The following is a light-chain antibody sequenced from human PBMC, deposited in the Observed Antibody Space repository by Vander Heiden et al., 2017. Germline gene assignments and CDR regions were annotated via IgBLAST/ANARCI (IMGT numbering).Light chain of an antibody. Sequence: IVLLQSPLSLPVTPGEPASISCRSSQSLLHSNGYNYLDWYLQKPGQSPQLLIYLGSNRASGVPDRFSGSGSGTDFTLKISRVEAEDVGVYYCMQALQTPWTFGQGTKVEIK. CDR1: QSLLHSNGYNY. J-gene: IGKJ1*01. CDR2: LGS. CDR3: MQALQTPWT. V-gene: IGKV2-28*01.